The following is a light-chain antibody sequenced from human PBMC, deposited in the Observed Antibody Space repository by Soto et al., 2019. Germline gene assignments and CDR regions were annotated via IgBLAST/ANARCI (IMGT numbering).Light chain of an antibody. V-gene: IGKV1-9*01. J-gene: IGKJ4*01. CDR1: QGMSSY. Sequence: MQVTQSPSSLSASVGDRITITCRVSQGMSSYLAWYQQKPGKAPKLLIYAAYTLQSGVPSRFSGGGSGPDFTLTISNLQPEDIATYYCQQVDTSHSFGGGTKVEIK. CDR2: AAY. CDR3: QQVDTSHS.